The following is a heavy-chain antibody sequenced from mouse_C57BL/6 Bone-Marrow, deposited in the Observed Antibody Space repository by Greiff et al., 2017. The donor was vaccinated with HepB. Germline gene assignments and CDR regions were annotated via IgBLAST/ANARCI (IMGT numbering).Heavy chain of an antibody. CDR2: IDPSDSYT. CDR3: AIRDYYGSSYGYFDV. V-gene: IGHV1-50*01. J-gene: IGHJ1*03. CDR1: GYTFTSYW. Sequence: QVQLQQPGAELVKPGASVKLSCKASGYTFTSYWMQWVKQRPGQGLEWIGEIDPSDSYTNYNQKFKGKATLTVDTSSSTAYMQLSSLTSEDSAVYYCAIRDYYGSSYGYFDVWGTGTTVTVSS. D-gene: IGHD1-1*01.